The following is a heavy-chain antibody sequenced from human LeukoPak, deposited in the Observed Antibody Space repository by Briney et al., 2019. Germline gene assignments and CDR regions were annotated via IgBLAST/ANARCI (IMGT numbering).Heavy chain of an antibody. D-gene: IGHD3-10*01. CDR1: GFTFSSYA. CDR2: ISYDGSNK. Sequence: GRSLRLSCAASGFTFSSYAMHWVRKAPGKGLEWVAVISYDGSNKYYADSVKGRFTISRDNSKNTLYLQMNSLRAEDTAVYYCARERWFGEADEVGAFDIWGQGTMVTVSS. J-gene: IGHJ3*02. CDR3: ARERWFGEADEVGAFDI. V-gene: IGHV3-30*04.